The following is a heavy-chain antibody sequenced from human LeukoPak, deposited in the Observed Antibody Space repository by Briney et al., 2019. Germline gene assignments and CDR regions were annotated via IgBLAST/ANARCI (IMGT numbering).Heavy chain of an antibody. CDR2: INQSGST. V-gene: IGHV4-34*01. Sequence: SETLSLTCAVYGGSFSDYDWSWIRQPPGKGLEWIGEINQSGSTNCDPSLKSRVTIAIDASKNQFSLHLRSVTAADTALYYCARVQTTVLAPAVWGLGTQVTVSS. CDR1: GGSFSDYD. J-gene: IGHJ4*02. D-gene: IGHD4-17*01. CDR3: ARVQTTVLAPAV.